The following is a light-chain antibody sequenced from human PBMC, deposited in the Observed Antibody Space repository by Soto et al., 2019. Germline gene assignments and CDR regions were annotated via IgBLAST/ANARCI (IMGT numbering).Light chain of an antibody. Sequence: QPVLTQPPSASGTPGQRVTISCSGSSSNIGSNTVNWYQQLPGTAPKLLIYSNNQRPSAVPDRFSGSKSGTSASLAISGRQSEDEADYYCSSYTSSSTPWVFGGGTKLTVL. J-gene: IGLJ3*02. CDR1: SSNIGSNT. CDR3: SSYTSSSTPWV. CDR2: SNN. V-gene: IGLV1-44*01.